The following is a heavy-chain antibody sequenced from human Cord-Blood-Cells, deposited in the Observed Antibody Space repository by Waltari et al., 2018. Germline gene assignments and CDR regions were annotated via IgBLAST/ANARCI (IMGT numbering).Heavy chain of an antibody. Sequence: QVQLQQWGAGLLKPSETLSLTCAVYGGSFSGYYWSWIRQPPGKGLEWIGEINHNGSTNYNPSLKSRVTISVDTSKNQFSLKLSSGTAADTAVYYCARDGGAVAGNYWGQGTLVTVSS. CDR2: INHNGST. D-gene: IGHD6-19*01. V-gene: IGHV4-34*01. J-gene: IGHJ4*02. CDR3: ARDGGAVAGNY. CDR1: GGSFSGYY.